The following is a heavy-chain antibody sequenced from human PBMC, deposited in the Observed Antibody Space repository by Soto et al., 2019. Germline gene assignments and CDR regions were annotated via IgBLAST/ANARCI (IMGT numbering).Heavy chain of an antibody. CDR2: VFYSGST. CDR3: ARQSSRRPRFDP. D-gene: IGHD6-13*01. Sequence: SETLSLTCTVSGGSISSSSYYWGWLRQPPGKGLEWIGGVFYSGSTYYNPSLKGRVTISVDTSKNQFSLKLSSVTAADTAVYYCARQSSRRPRFDPWGQVTLVTVS. CDR1: GGSISSSSYY. V-gene: IGHV4-39*01. J-gene: IGHJ5*02.